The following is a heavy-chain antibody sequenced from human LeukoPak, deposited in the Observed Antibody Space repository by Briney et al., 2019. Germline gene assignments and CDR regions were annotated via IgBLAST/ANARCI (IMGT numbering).Heavy chain of an antibody. D-gene: IGHD2-2*01. Sequence: PGGSLRLSCAASGFTFSSYAMSWVRQAPGKGLEWVSVIYSSGSTYYADSVKGRFTISRDNSKNTLYLQMNSLRAEDTAVYYCAATMPLDYWGQGTLVTVSS. CDR1: GFTFSSYA. V-gene: IGHV3-23*05. CDR2: IYSSGST. J-gene: IGHJ4*02. CDR3: AATMPLDY.